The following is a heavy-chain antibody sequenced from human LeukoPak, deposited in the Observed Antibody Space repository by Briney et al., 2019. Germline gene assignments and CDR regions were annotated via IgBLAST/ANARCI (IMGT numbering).Heavy chain of an antibody. D-gene: IGHD5-18*01. CDR3: ARAGAYSYGSEYYFDY. Sequence: PSQTLSLTCTVPGGSISSGSYYWSWTRQPAGKGLEWIGRIYTSGSTNYNPSLKSRVTISVDTSKNQFSLKLSSVTAADTAVYYCARAGAYSYGSEYYFDYWGQGTLVTVSS. CDR2: IYTSGST. V-gene: IGHV4-61*02. J-gene: IGHJ4*02. CDR1: GGSISSGSYY.